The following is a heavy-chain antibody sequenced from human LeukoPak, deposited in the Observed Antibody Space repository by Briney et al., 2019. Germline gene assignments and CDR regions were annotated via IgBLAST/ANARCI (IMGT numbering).Heavy chain of an antibody. J-gene: IGHJ5*02. V-gene: IGHV4-30-2*01. D-gene: IGHD2-21*01. CDR1: GGSISSGGYS. Sequence: SQTLSLTCAVSGGSISSGGYSWSWIRQPPGKGLEWIGYIYHSGSTYYNPSLKSRVTISVDRSKNQFSLKLSSVTAADTAVYYCARVIDDRFDPWGQGTLVTVSS. CDR2: IYHSGST. CDR3: ARVIDDRFDP.